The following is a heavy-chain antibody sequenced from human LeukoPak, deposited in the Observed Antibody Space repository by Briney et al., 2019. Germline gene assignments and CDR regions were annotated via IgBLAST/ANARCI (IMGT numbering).Heavy chain of an antibody. CDR3: GRDVGSCSGGSCYSGVRNDH. Sequence: GGSLRLLCAASGCTFNDYYLSWFRQAPGTGLEWVSYISSSGSTIYYPESVQGRFTISRDNAHNSLYLQVNRLRAEDTAGYYFGRDVGSCSGGSCYSGVRNDHWGQGTQVTVSS. V-gene: IGHV3-11*01. CDR2: ISSSGSTI. CDR1: GCTFNDYY. D-gene: IGHD2-15*01. J-gene: IGHJ4*02.